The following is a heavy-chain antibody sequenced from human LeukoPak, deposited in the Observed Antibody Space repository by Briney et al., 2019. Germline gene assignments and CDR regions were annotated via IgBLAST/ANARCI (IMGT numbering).Heavy chain of an antibody. CDR3: SSSWDDAFDL. V-gene: IGHV3-23*01. J-gene: IGHJ3*01. Sequence: GGSLRLSCAASGFTFSRYAMSWVREARGKGVEGVSAISGSGGSTYYADCVEGGFTISRDNSKNTLYLQMNSLRAEDTAVYYCSSSWDDAFDLSGQGTMVTVSS. D-gene: IGHD6-13*01. CDR1: GFTFSRYA. CDR2: ISGSGGST.